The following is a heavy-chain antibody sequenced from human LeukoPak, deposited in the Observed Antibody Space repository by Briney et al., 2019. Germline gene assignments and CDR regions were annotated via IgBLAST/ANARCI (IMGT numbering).Heavy chain of an antibody. D-gene: IGHD6-19*01. CDR3: AKDRGSGWFNFDY. CDR2: ISGSGNNT. J-gene: IGHJ4*02. V-gene: IGHV3-23*01. Sequence: GGSLRLSCAASGFTFSSSAMGWVRQAPGKGLEWVSAISGSGNNTYYADSVKGRFTISRDNSKNTLYLQMNSLRAEDTAVYYCAKDRGSGWFNFDYWGQGTLVTVSS. CDR1: GFTFSSSA.